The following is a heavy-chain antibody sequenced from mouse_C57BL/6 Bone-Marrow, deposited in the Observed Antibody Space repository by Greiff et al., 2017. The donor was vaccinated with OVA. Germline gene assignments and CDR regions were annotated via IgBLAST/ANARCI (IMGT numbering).Heavy chain of an antibody. Sequence: VQLQQSGAELARPGASVKLSCKASGYTFTSYGISWVKQRTGQGLEWIGEIYPRSGNTYYNEKFKGKATLTADKSSSTAYMELRSLTSEDSAVYFGARGPKFAYWGQGTLVTVSA. J-gene: IGHJ3*01. CDR3: ARGPKFAY. V-gene: IGHV1-81*01. CDR1: GYTFTSYG. CDR2: IYPRSGNT.